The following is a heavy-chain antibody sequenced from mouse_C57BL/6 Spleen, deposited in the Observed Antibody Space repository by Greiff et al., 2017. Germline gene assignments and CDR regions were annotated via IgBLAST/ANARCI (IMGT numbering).Heavy chain of an antibody. Sequence: QVQLQQSGPELVKPGASVKISCKVSGYTFTDHTIHWMKQRPEQGLEWIGYIYPRDGSTKYNEKFKGKATLTADKSSSTAYMQLNSLTSEDSAVYFCAGDYDGYYYAMDYWGQGTSVTVSS. CDR3: AGDYDGYYYAMDY. CDR2: IYPRDGST. CDR1: GYTFTDHT. D-gene: IGHD2-4*01. V-gene: IGHV1-78*01. J-gene: IGHJ4*01.